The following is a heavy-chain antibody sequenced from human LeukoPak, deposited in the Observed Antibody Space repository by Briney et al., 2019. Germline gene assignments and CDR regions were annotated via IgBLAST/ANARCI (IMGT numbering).Heavy chain of an antibody. J-gene: IGHJ4*02. D-gene: IGHD3-9*01. V-gene: IGHV3-23*01. CDR1: GFTFNSFA. CDR2: IRGSGGST. CDR3: AKGDSAILTGYYPVDY. Sequence: GVSLRLCCAASGFTFNSFAMMWVRHASGKGREGVSAIRGSGGSTYYAHSVKGRFTISRYNSKTTLSLQMNRLRAEDTAVYYCAKGDSAILTGYYPVDYWGQGTLVTVSS.